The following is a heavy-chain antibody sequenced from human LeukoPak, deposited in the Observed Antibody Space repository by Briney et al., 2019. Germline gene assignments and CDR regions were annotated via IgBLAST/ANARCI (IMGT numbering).Heavy chain of an antibody. CDR2: ISYDGSNK. D-gene: IGHD5-24*01. J-gene: IGHJ6*02. Sequence: GGSLRLSCAASGFTFSSYAMHWVRQAPGKGLEWVAVISYDGSNKYYADSVKGQFTISRDNSKNTLYLQMNGLRAEDTAVYYCARDRDEYYYYGMDVWGQGTTVTVSS. CDR1: GFTFSSYA. V-gene: IGHV3-30-3*01. CDR3: ARDRDEYYYYGMDV.